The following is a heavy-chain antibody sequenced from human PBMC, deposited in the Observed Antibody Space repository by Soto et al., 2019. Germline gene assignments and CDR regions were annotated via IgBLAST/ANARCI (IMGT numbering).Heavy chain of an antibody. V-gene: IGHV1-18*01. CDR1: GYSFTTYG. J-gene: IGHJ4*02. CDR2: ISAYNGIT. Sequence: ASVTVSCKTSGYSFTTYGISWVRQAPGQGLEWMGWISAYNGITNYAQDFQGRLTITADKSTSTTYMELTSLTSKDTAVYYCARDSPIGSTFSGYDAIDSWGQGTLVTVSS. CDR3: ARDSPIGSTFSGYDAIDS. D-gene: IGHD5-12*01.